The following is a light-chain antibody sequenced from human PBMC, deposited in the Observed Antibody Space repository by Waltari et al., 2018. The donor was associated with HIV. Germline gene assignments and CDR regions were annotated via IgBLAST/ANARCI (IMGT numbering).Light chain of an antibody. CDR1: SSYVGGYNY. Sequence: QSALTQPASVSGSPGQSITISCTGTSSYVGGYNYVSWYQQHPGKAPKLMIYDVSNRPSGVSNRFSGSKSGNTASLTISGLQAEDEADYYCSSYTSSSALYVVFGGGTKLTVL. CDR2: DVS. V-gene: IGLV2-14*03. J-gene: IGLJ2*01. CDR3: SSYTSSSALYVV.